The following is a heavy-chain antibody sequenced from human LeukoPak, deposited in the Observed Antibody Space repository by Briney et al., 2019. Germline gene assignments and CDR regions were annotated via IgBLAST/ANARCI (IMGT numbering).Heavy chain of an antibody. CDR1: GYSFTAYY. V-gene: IGHV1-2*02. J-gene: IGHJ4*02. CDR2: INLYNGAT. Sequence: GASVKVSCKPTGYSFTAYYIFWMRQPPGQGRECMGWINLYNGATKYAQRFQSRVTMTRDTSISTAYMELSRLRSDDTATYYCASWAGGNEPVASFDYWGQGTLVTVSS. CDR3: ASWAGGNEPVASFDY. D-gene: IGHD1-14*01.